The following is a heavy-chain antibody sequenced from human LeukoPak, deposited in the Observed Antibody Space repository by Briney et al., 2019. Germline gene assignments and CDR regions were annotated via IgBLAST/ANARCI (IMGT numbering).Heavy chain of an antibody. CDR1: GFTFGDYA. D-gene: IGHD3-10*01. J-gene: IGHJ3*02. Sequence: GGSLRLSCTASGFTFGDYAMSWVRQAPGKGLEWVGFIRSKAYGGTTEYAASVKGRFTISRDDSKSIAYLQMNSLKTEDTAVYYCTRDSGHGSDAFDIWGQGTMVTVSS. CDR3: TRDSGHGSDAFDI. CDR2: IRSKAYGGTT. V-gene: IGHV3-49*04.